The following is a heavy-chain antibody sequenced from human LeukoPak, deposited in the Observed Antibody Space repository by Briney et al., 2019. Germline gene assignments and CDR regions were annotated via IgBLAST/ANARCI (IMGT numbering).Heavy chain of an antibody. CDR2: INSDGSST. CDR1: GFTFSSYW. Sequence: GGSLRLSCAASGFTFSSYWMHWVRQAPGKGLVWVSRINSDGSSTSYADSVKGRFTISRDSAKNTLYLQMNSLRAEDTAVYYCARGDYDFWSGRSYYYYGMDVWGQGTTVTVSS. CDR3: ARGDYDFWSGRSYYYYGMDV. V-gene: IGHV3-74*01. D-gene: IGHD3-3*01. J-gene: IGHJ6*02.